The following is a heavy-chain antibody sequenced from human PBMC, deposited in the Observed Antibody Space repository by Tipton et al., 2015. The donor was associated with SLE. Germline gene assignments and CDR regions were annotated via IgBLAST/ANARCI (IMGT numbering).Heavy chain of an antibody. CDR3: ARHPSGSSFDY. CDR1: GGSIRSYY. D-gene: IGHD6-6*01. V-gene: IGHV4-59*08. CDR2: MYYSGIT. Sequence: TLSLTCSVSGGSIRSYYWSWIRQTPGKGLEWIGYMYYSGITNYNPSLYGRVSISVDTSRNQFSLKLSSVTAADTAVYYCARHPSGSSFDYWGQGTLVTVSS. J-gene: IGHJ4*02.